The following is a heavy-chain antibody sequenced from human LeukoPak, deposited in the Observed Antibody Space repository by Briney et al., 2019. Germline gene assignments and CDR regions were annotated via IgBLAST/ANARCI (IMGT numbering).Heavy chain of an antibody. J-gene: IGHJ4*02. V-gene: IGHV3-7*01. D-gene: IGHD3-10*01. CDR2: IKQDGSEK. CDR3: ARVADVLLWFGDQRGSFDY. CDR1: GFTFSNYW. Sequence: GGSLRLSCAASGFTFSNYWMTWVRQAPGKGLEWVANIKQDGSEKYYMDSMKGRFTISRDNAKNSLYLQMNSLGAEDTAVYYCARVADVLLWFGDQRGSFDYWGQGTLVTVSS.